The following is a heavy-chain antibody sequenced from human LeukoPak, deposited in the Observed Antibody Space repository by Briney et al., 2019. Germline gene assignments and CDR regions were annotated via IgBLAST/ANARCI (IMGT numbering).Heavy chain of an antibody. CDR2: FDPEDGET. CDR3: ATEDPPGIAARGAKPFDY. J-gene: IGHJ4*02. CDR1: GYTLTESS. D-gene: IGHD6-13*01. Sequence: ASVKVSCKVSGYTLTESSMHWVRQAPGKGLEWMGGFDPEDGETIYAQKFQGRVTMTEDTSTDTAYMELSSLRSEDTAVYYCATEDPPGIAARGAKPFDYWGQGTLVTVSS. V-gene: IGHV1-24*01.